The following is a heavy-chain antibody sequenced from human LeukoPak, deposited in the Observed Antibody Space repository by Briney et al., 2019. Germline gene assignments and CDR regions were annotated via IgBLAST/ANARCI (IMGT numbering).Heavy chain of an antibody. CDR1: GFAFSNYW. CDR3: ARAVTSYYDGSGYS. J-gene: IGHJ4*02. V-gene: IGHV3-7*04. D-gene: IGHD3-22*01. Sequence: GGSLRLSCAASGFAFSNYWMNWVRQAPGRGLEWVANIKQDGTEKYYVDSVKGRFTISRDNAKNSLYLQMNGLRAEDTSVYYCARAVTSYYDGSGYSWGQGTLVTVSS. CDR2: IKQDGTEK.